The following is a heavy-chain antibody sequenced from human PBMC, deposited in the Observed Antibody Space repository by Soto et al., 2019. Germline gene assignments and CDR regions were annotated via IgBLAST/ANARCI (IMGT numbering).Heavy chain of an antibody. V-gene: IGHV1-69*02. CDR3: SWWNPPPDV. Sequence: QVQLVQSGAQVKTPGSSVKVSCKASGGTFNTYTFSWVRQAPGQGLEWVGRIVPILNGANSAPKYEGRVTITADTSTGPIYNGMSRLRNDHPAVYYFSWWNPPPDVWGQGTTVIVSS. D-gene: IGHD2-8*02. CDR1: GGTFNTYT. CDR2: IVPILNGA. J-gene: IGHJ6*02.